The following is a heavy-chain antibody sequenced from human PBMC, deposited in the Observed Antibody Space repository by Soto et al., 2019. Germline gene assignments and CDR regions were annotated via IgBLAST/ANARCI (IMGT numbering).Heavy chain of an antibody. V-gene: IGHV3-23*01. CDR3: ARDHDPRGYYYYYMDV. D-gene: IGHD1-1*01. Sequence: EVQLLESGGALVQPGGSLRLSCAASGFTFINYAMSWVRQAPGKGLEWVSSISGGGGSTYYADSVKGRFSISRDNSKNTLYLQMNSLRAEDTAVYYCARDHDPRGYYYYYMDVWGKGTTVTVSS. CDR2: ISGGGGST. CDR1: GFTFINYA. J-gene: IGHJ6*03.